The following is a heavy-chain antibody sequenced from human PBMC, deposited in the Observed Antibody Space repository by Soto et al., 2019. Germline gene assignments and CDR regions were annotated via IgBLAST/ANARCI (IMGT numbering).Heavy chain of an antibody. CDR1: GGSISSYY. J-gene: IGHJ6*02. V-gene: IGHV4-4*07. D-gene: IGHD1-7*01. Sequence: KPSETLSLTCTVSGGSISSYYWSWIRQPAGKGLEWIGRIYTSGSTNYNPSLKSRVTMSVDTSKNQFSLKLSSVTAAGTAVYYCAREQLELRNYYYGMDVWGQGTTVTVSS. CDR2: IYTSGST. CDR3: AREQLELRNYYYGMDV.